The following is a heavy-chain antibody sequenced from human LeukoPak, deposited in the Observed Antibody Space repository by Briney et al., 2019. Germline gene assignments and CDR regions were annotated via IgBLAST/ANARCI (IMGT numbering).Heavy chain of an antibody. D-gene: IGHD3-10*01. J-gene: IGHJ3*02. CDR2: INADGIST. CDR3: ARARFPAFDI. V-gene: IGHV3-74*01. CDR1: GFTFSSYW. Sequence: GGSLRLSCAASGFTFSSYWMHWVRHAPGKGLVWVSRINADGISTTYADSVKGRFTISRDNAKNTLYLQMNSLRAEDTAVYYCARARFPAFDIWGQGTMVTVSS.